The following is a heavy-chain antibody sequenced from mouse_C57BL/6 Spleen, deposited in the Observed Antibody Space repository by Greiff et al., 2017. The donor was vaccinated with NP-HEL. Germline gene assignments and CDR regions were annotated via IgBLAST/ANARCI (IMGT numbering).Heavy chain of an antibody. CDR3: ARENGNSVFDY. Sequence: ESGPGLVKPSQSLSLTCSVTGYSITSGYYWYWIRQFPGNKLEWMGYISYDGSNNYNPSLKNRISITRDTSKNQFFLKLNSVTTEDTATYCCARENGNSVFDYWGQGTTLTVSS. D-gene: IGHD2-1*01. CDR1: GYSITSGYY. CDR2: ISYDGSN. J-gene: IGHJ2*01. V-gene: IGHV3-6*01.